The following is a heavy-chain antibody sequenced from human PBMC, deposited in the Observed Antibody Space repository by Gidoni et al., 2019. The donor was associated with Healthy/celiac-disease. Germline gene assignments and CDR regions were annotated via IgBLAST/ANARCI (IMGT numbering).Heavy chain of an antibody. CDR3: AKKGDCGGDCYPDWYFDL. CDR1: GGSFSGYY. CDR2: INHSGST. V-gene: IGHV4-34*01. Sequence: QVQLQQWGAGLLKPSETLSLTCAVYGGSFSGYYWSWIRQPPGKGLEWIGEINHSGSTNYNPSLKSRVTISVDTSKNQFSLKLSSVTAADTAVYYCAKKGDCGGDCYPDWYFDLWGRGTLVTVSS. J-gene: IGHJ2*01. D-gene: IGHD2-21*02.